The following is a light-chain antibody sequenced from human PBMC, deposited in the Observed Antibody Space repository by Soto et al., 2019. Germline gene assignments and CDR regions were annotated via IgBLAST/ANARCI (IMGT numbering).Light chain of an antibody. J-gene: IGKJ3*01. Sequence: DIQMTQAPSSLSASVGDKVNITFRASRTITMHLNWYQQKSGQAPKLLINAASTLRSGVPSRFSGSGSGTDFTLTIDSLQPEDVVTYYWQQSYNSPLNFGPGTKVDMK. CDR1: RTITMH. V-gene: IGKV1-39*01. CDR3: QQSYNSPLN. CDR2: AAS.